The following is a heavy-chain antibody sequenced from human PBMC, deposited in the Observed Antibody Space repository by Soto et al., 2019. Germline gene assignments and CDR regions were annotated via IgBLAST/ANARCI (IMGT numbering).Heavy chain of an antibody. CDR3: ARWDYGYYARFDY. V-gene: IGHV1-8*01. J-gene: IGHJ4*02. CDR2: MNPNSGST. Sequence: QVQLVQSGAEVKESGASVKVSCKASRYTFTSHDINWVRQATGQGLEWMGWMNPNSGSTGYAQKFQGRVTMTRNTSISTAYMELSSLRSADTAVYYCARWDYGYYARFDYWGQGTLVTVSS. D-gene: IGHD4-17*01. CDR1: RYTFTSHD.